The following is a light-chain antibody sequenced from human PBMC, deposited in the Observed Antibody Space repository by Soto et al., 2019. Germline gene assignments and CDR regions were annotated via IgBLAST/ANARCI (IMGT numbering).Light chain of an antibody. CDR3: QPANCLPWP. V-gene: IGKV1-12*01. J-gene: IGKJ1*01. CDR1: QGITSW. Sequence: DIQMTQSPSSVSASVGDRVTITCRSSQGITSWLAWYQQKPGKAPKLLIYAASSLQSGVPSRLGDSESGTDITLTISSQQREELACYYCQPANCLPWPFGRRAKVDIK. CDR2: AAS.